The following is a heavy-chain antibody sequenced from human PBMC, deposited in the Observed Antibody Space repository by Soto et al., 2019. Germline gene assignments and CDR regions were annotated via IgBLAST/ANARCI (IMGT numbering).Heavy chain of an antibody. CDR2: VFYSGTT. V-gene: IGHV4-59*01. J-gene: IGHJ5*02. CDR3: ARDALAETWFDP. D-gene: IGHD3-3*02. CDR1: GGSISSYY. Sequence: SETLSLTCTVSGGSISSYYWTWIRQPPGKGLEWIGYVFYSGTTNYNPSLKSRVTLSVATSKNQFSLKLSSVTAADTAVYYCARDALAETWFDPWGQGTLVTVSS.